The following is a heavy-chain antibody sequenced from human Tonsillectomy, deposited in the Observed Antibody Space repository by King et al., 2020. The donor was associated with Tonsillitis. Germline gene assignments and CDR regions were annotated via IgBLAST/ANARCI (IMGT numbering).Heavy chain of an antibody. Sequence: VQLVESGGGLVQPGGSLKLSCAASGFTFSGSAMHCVRQASGKGLEWVGRIRSKANIYATVYAAWVKGRFTISRDDSKNTAYLQMNSLKTEDTAVYYCTRRVVAASRGMDVWGQGTTVTVSS. CDR2: IRSKANIYAT. D-gene: IGHD2-15*01. V-gene: IGHV3-73*02. CDR3: TRRVVAASRGMDV. CDR1: GFTFSGSA. J-gene: IGHJ6*02.